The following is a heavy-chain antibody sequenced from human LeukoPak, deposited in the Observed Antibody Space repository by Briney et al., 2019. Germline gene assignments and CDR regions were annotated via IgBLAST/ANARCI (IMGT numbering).Heavy chain of an antibody. CDR1: GFTFSSYA. D-gene: IGHD2-15*01. J-gene: IGHJ4*02. Sequence: GGSLRLSCAASGFTFSSYAMNWVRQAPGKGLEWVSGISGSGGSTYYADSVKGRFTISRDSSKNTLFLQMNRLRPEDAAVYYCAKAPVTTCRGAFCYPFDYWGLGTLVTVSS. CDR2: ISGSGGST. CDR3: AKAPVTTCRGAFCYPFDY. V-gene: IGHV3-23*01.